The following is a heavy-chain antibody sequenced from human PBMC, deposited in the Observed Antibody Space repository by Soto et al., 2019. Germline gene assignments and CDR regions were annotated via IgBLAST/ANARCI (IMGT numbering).Heavy chain of an antibody. D-gene: IGHD1-1*01. Sequence: PGESLKISCKGSGYSFTSYWIGWVRQMPGKGLEWMGIIYPGDSDTRYSPSFQGQVTISADKSISTAYLQWSSLKASDTAMYYCARHPPHNWNDGYYYYGMDVWGQGTTVTVSS. CDR1: GYSFTSYW. CDR3: ARHPPHNWNDGYYYYGMDV. J-gene: IGHJ6*02. V-gene: IGHV5-51*01. CDR2: IYPGDSDT.